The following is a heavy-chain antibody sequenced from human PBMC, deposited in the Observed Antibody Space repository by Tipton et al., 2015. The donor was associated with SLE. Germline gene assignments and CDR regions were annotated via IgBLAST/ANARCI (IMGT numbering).Heavy chain of an antibody. CDR3: ARGHADHRA. D-gene: IGHD1-14*01. J-gene: IGHJ4*02. CDR1: GGSVRSGSYY. V-gene: IGHV4-61*01. Sequence: TLSLTCTVSGGSVRSGSYYWSWIRQPPGKGLEWIGYIYYSGSTNYNPSLKSRVTISVDMSKNQFSLKLTSMTAADTSVYYCARGHADHRAWGQGTLVTVFS. CDR2: IYYSGST.